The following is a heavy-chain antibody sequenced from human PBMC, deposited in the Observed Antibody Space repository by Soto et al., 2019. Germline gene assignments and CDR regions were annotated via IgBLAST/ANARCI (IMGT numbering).Heavy chain of an antibody. J-gene: IGHJ4*02. CDR3: VKEGWIQLWSPYFDY. Sequence: SLRLSCSASGFTFSSYVMHWVRQAPGKGLEYVSAISSNGGSTYYADSVKGRFTISRDNSKNTLYLQMSSLRPEDTAVYYCVKEGWIQLWSPYFDYWGQGTLVTVS. CDR2: ISSNGGST. V-gene: IGHV3-64D*06. CDR1: GFTFSSYV. D-gene: IGHD5-18*01.